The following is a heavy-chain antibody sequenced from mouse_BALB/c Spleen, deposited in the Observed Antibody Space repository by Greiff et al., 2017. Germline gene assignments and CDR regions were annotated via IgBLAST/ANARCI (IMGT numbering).Heavy chain of an antibody. D-gene: IGHD2-14*01. CDR3: ARDRYWFAY. V-gene: IGHV5-17*02. Sequence: EVQLVESGGGLVQPGGSRKLSCAASGFTFSSFGMHWVRQAPEKGLEWVAYISSGSSTIYYADTVKGRFTISRDNPKNTLFLQMTSLRSEDTAMYYCARDRYWFAYWGQGTLVTVSA. CDR1: GFTFSSFG. CDR2: ISSGSSTI. J-gene: IGHJ3*01.